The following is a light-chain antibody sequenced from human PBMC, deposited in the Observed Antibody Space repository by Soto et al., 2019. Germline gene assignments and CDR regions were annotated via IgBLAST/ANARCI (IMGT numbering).Light chain of an antibody. Sequence: QSVLTQSSSASASLGASVKLTCTLSSGYSNYASAWHQQQPEKGPRYLLKVNSDGSHRRGDGIPDRFSGSSSGTERYLTIASLQSEDEADYYWQTWGTGIHVLFGGGTKLTVL. CDR1: SGYSNYA. J-gene: IGLJ2*01. V-gene: IGLV4-69*01. CDR2: VNSDGSH. CDR3: QTWGTGIHVL.